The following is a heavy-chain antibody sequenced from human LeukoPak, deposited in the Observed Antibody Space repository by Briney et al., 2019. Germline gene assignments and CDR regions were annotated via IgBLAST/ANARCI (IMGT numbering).Heavy chain of an antibody. CDR3: AREGDKYANWFDT. CDR1: GGSISSYY. D-gene: IGHD2-8*01. CDR2: IYYSGST. V-gene: IGHV4-59*01. J-gene: IGHJ5*02. Sequence: PSETLSLTCTVSGGSISSYYWSWIRQPPGEGLEWIGYIYYSGSTNYNPSLKSRVTISVDTSKNQFSLNLSSVTAADTAVYYCAREGDKYANWFDTWGQGTLVTVSS.